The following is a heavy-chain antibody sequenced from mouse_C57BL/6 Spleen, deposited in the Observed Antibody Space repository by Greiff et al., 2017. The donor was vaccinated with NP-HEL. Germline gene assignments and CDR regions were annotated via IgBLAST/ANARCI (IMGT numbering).Heavy chain of an antibody. J-gene: IGHJ2*01. V-gene: IGHV14-1*01. Sequence: VQLKQSGAELVRPGASVKLSCTASGFNIKDYYMHWVKQRPEQGLEWIGRIDPEDGDTEYAPKFQGKATMTADTSSNTAYLQLSSLTSEDTAVYYCTTNSYYYGSRRDYFDYWGKGTTLTVSS. D-gene: IGHD1-1*01. CDR2: IDPEDGDT. CDR1: GFNIKDYY. CDR3: TTNSYYYGSRRDYFDY.